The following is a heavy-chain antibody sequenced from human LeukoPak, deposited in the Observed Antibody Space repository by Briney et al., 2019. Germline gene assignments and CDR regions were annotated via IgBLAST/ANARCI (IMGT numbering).Heavy chain of an antibody. D-gene: IGHD5-12*01. J-gene: IGHJ4*02. CDR2: IYYSGST. CDR3: ARGPRRRGYSGYDSRKSFDY. V-gene: IGHV4-39*07. CDR1: GVSISSSNSY. Sequence: PSETLSLTCTVSGVSISSSNSYWGWIRQPPGKGLEWIGSIYYSGSTYYNPSLKSRVTISVDTSKNQFSLKLSSVTAADTAVYYCARGPRRRGYSGYDSRKSFDYWGQGTLVTVSS.